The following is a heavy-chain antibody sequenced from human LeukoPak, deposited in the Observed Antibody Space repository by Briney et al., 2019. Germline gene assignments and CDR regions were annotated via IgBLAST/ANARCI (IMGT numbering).Heavy chain of an antibody. CDR2: IKQDGSEK. CDR1: GFSFSSYW. J-gene: IGHJ4*02. D-gene: IGHD1-26*01. V-gene: IGHV3-7*01. Sequence: GGSLGLSCAASGFSFSSYWMTWVRQAPGKGLEWVANIKQDGSEKYYVDSVKGRFTISRDNAKNSLYLQMNSLRAEDTAMYYCASRLPRGSSFDYWGQGTLVTVSS. CDR3: ASRLPRGSSFDY.